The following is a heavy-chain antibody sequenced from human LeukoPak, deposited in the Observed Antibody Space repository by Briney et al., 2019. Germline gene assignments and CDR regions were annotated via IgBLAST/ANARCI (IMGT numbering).Heavy chain of an antibody. J-gene: IGHJ4*02. CDR3: ARGLTVATYFDY. D-gene: IGHD4-23*01. CDR2: INHSGST. Sequence: SETLSLTCTVSDGSISSSSYYWSWIRQPPGKGLEWIGEINHSGSTNYNPSLKSRVTISVDTSKNQFSLKLSSVTAADTAVYYCARGLTVATYFDYWGQGTLVTVSS. V-gene: IGHV4-39*07. CDR1: DGSISSSSYY.